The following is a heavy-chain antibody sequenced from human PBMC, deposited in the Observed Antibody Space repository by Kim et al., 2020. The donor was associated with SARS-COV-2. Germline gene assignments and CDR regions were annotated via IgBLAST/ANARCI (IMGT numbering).Heavy chain of an antibody. Sequence: GESLKISCKASGYVFAAHWIGWVRQMPGKGLEWMAVIYPDHSDIRYSPSFQGQVTIAADKSIDTAYLQWSSLKASDTAIYYCARHPGVGDGMDVWGQGTPVSVSS. V-gene: IGHV5-51*01. CDR2: IYPDHSDI. CDR1: GYVFAAHW. D-gene: IGHD3-10*01. CDR3: ARHPGVGDGMDV. J-gene: IGHJ6*02.